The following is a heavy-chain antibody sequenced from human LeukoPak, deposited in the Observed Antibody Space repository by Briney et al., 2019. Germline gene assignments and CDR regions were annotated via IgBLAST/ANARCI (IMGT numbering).Heavy chain of an antibody. Sequence: ASVKVSCKASGYTFTGYYMHWVRQAPGQGLEWMGWINPNSGGTNYAQKFQGRVTMTRDTSISTAYMELSRLRSDDTAVYYCARGELGYCSSISCYDAFDIWGQGTMVTVSS. CDR1: GYTFTGYY. CDR3: ARGELGYCSSISCYDAFDI. V-gene: IGHV1-2*02. J-gene: IGHJ3*02. D-gene: IGHD2-2*01. CDR2: INPNSGGT.